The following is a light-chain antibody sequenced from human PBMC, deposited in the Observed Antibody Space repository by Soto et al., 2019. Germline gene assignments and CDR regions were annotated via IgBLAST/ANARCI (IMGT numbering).Light chain of an antibody. J-gene: IGLJ2*01. V-gene: IGLV2-14*01. CDR1: SSDVGGYNY. Sequence: QSALTQPASVSGSPGQSMTISCTGTSSDVGGYNYVSWYQQQPGKAPKLMIYDVSNRPSGVSNRFSGSKSGNTASLTISGLQAEDEADYYCSSYTSSSTVVFGGGTKVTVL. CDR2: DVS. CDR3: SSYTSSSTVV.